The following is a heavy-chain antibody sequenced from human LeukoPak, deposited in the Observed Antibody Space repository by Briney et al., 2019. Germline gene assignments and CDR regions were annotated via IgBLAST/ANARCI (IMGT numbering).Heavy chain of an antibody. CDR3: ARVSGLNYDILTGKYYYYYMDV. D-gene: IGHD3-9*01. Sequence: GASVKVSCKASGYTFTSYYMHWVRQAPGQGLEWMGIINPSGGSTSYAQKFQGRVTMTRDTSTSTVYMELSSLRSEDTAVYYCARVSGLNYDILTGKYYYYYMDVWGKGTTVTVSS. CDR2: INPSGGST. J-gene: IGHJ6*03. CDR1: GYTFTSYY. V-gene: IGHV1-46*01.